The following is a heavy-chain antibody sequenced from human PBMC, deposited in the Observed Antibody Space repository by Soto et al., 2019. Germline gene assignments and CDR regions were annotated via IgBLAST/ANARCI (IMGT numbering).Heavy chain of an antibody. J-gene: IGHJ6*02. Sequence: SGPTLVNPTQTLTLTCTFSGFSLSTSGVGVGWIRQPPGKALEWLALIYGDDDKRYRPSLKSRLTITKDTSKNQVVLTITNMAPVDTATYYCAHSPASYYDFWSGYYYYSGMDVWGQGTTVTVSS. CDR3: AHSPASYYDFWSGYYYYSGMDV. CDR1: GFSLSTSGVG. V-gene: IGHV2-5*02. D-gene: IGHD3-3*01. CDR2: IYGDDDK.